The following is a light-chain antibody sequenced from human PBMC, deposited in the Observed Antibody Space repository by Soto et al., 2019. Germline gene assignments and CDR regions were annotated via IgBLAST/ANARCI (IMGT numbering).Light chain of an antibody. CDR3: QQLNS. CDR2: AAS. CDR1: QDITSY. J-gene: IGKJ3*01. V-gene: IGKV1-9*01. Sequence: DIQLTQSTSFLSASVGDRVTITCRASQDITSYLAWYQQKPGKAPKLLIYAASTLQSGVPSRFSGSGSGTEFTLTISSLQPEDFATYYCQQLNSFGPGTKVDIK.